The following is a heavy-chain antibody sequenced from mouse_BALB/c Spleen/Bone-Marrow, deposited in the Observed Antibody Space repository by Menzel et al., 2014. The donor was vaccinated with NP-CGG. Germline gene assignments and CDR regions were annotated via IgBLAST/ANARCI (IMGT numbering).Heavy chain of an antibody. CDR1: GYTFTDTW. Sequence: QVHLQQPGPELAKPGASVKMSCKASGYTFTDTWIHWIKQRPGQGLEWIGYINPSTGYAEYNQNFKDKATLTVDKSSSTAYMQLSSLTSEDSAVYYCARDYWGQDTTLTVSS. V-gene: IGHV1-7*01. CDR3: ARDY. CDR2: INPSTGYA. J-gene: IGHJ2*01.